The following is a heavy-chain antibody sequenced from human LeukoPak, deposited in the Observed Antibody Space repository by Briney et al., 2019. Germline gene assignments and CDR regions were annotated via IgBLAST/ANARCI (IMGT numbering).Heavy chain of an antibody. D-gene: IGHD6-13*01. V-gene: IGHV1-46*01. J-gene: IGHJ5*02. Sequence: GASVKVSCKASGYTFTSYYMHWVRQAPGQGLEWMGIINPSGGSTSYAQKFQGRVTMTRDTSTSTVYMELGSLRSEDTAVYYCARDFGSSSDTLGWFDPWGQGALVTVSS. CDR2: INPSGGST. CDR1: GYTFTSYY. CDR3: ARDFGSSSDTLGWFDP.